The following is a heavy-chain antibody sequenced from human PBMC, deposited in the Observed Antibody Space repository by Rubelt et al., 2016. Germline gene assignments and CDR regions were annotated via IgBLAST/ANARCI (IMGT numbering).Heavy chain of an antibody. CDR2: INHSGST. V-gene: IGHV4-34*01. D-gene: IGHD3-3*01. Sequence: QVQLQQWGAGLLKPSETLSLTCAVYGGSFSGYYWSWIRQPPGKGLEWIGEINHSGSTNYNPSLKSRVTISVDTCKNQFSLKLSSVTAADTAVYYCARGSRSGYRYYYYYYGMDVWGQGTTVTVSS. CDR3: ARGSRSGYRYYYYYYGMDV. CDR1: GGSFSGYY. J-gene: IGHJ6*02.